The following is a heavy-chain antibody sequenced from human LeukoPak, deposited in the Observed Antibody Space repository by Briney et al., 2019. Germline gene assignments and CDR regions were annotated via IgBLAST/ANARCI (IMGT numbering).Heavy chain of an antibody. J-gene: IGHJ3*02. CDR2: IYYSGSI. CDR1: GGSISSYY. CDR3: ARHGSGWYRDAFDI. Sequence: SETLSLTCTVSGGSISSYYWSWIRQPPGKGLEWIGYIYYSGSINYNPSLKSRVTISVDTSKNQFSLKLSSVTAADTAVYYCARHGSGWYRDAFDIWGQGTMVTVSS. V-gene: IGHV4-59*08. D-gene: IGHD6-19*01.